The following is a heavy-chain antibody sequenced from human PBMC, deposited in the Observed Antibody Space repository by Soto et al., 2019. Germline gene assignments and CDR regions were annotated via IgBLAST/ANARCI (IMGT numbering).Heavy chain of an antibody. CDR3: ARGESIAAAPNWFDP. Sequence: GASVKVSCKASGYTFTGYYMHWVRQAPGQGLEWMGWINPNSGGTNYAQKFQGWVTMTGDTSISTAYMELSRLRSDDTAVYYCARGESIAAAPNWFDPWGQGTLVTVSS. CDR2: INPNSGGT. V-gene: IGHV1-2*04. D-gene: IGHD6-13*01. CDR1: GYTFTGYY. J-gene: IGHJ5*02.